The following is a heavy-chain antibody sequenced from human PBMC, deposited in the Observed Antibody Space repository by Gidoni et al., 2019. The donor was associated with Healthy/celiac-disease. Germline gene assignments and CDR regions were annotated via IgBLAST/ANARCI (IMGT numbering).Heavy chain of an antibody. J-gene: IGHJ5*02. D-gene: IGHD4-17*01. CDR1: GGSFSGYY. CDR3: ARGFDYGQYNWFDP. V-gene: IGHV4-34*01. CDR2: INHSGST. Sequence: QVQLQQWGAGLLKPSETLSLPCAVYGGSFSGYYWSWIRQPPGKGLEWIGEINHSGSTTYNPSLKSRVTRSVDTSKNQFSLKLSSVTAADTAVYYCARGFDYGQYNWFDPWGQGTLVTVSS.